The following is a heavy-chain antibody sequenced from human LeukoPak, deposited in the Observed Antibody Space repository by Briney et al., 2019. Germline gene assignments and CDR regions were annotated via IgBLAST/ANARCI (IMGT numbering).Heavy chain of an antibody. V-gene: IGHV3-30*04. J-gene: IGHJ1*01. Sequence: GGSLRLSRAASGFTFSSCAMHWVRQAPGKGLEWVAVISYDGSNKYYADSVKGRFTISRDNSKNTLYLQMNSLRAEDTAVYYCARDRYGDEDAEYFQHWGQGTLVTVSS. CDR1: GFTFSSCA. CDR2: ISYDGSNK. D-gene: IGHD4-17*01. CDR3: ARDRYGDEDAEYFQH.